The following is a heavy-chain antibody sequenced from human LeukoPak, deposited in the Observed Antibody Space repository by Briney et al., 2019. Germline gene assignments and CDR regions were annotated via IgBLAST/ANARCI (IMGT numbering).Heavy chain of an antibody. V-gene: IGHV4-34*01. J-gene: IGHJ4*02. CDR3: ARGSSYYDSSGLDY. CDR1: GGSFSGYY. CDR2: INHSGST. Sequence: PSETLSLTCAVYGGSFSGYYWSWIRQPPGKGLEWIGEINHSGSTNYNPSLKSRVTISVDTSKNQFSLKLSSVTAADTAVYYCARGSSYYDSSGLDYWGQGTLVTVSS. D-gene: IGHD3-22*01.